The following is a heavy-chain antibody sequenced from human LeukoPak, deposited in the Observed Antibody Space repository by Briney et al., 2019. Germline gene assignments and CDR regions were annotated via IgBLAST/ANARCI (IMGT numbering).Heavy chain of an antibody. Sequence: SETLSLTCTVSGSTISSSSYYWGWIRQPPGKGLEWIGSIYYSGSTYYNPSLKSRVTISVDTSKNQFSLKLSSVTAADTAVYYCARQASGRTYWGQGTLVTVSS. CDR3: ARQASGRTY. CDR1: GSTISSSSYY. D-gene: IGHD6-25*01. J-gene: IGHJ4*02. CDR2: IYYSGST. V-gene: IGHV4-39*01.